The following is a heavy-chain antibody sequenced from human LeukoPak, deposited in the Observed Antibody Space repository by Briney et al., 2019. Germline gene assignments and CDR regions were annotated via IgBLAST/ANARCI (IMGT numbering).Heavy chain of an antibody. CDR2: IIGSSGTT. J-gene: IGHJ4*02. CDR3: AKGAYDYIEIAYFDY. V-gene: IGHV3-23*01. CDR1: GVSFNNYA. D-gene: IGHD5-12*01. Sequence: GGSLRLSCVASGVSFNNYARTWVRQAPGKGLEWVSLIIGSSGTTFYADSVKGRFTISRDKSKSTLYLQMNSLRAEDTAVYYCAKGAYDYIEIAYFDYWGQGSLVTVSS.